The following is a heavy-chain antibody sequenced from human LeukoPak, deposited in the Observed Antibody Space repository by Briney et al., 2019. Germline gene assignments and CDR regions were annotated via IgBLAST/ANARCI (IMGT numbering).Heavy chain of an antibody. CDR1: GYSISSSTYY. J-gene: IGHJ6*04. V-gene: IGHV4-39*01. CDR2: IYYSGST. CDR3: ARRSVGIPVDV. Sequence: SETLSLTCTVSGYSISSSTYYWGWIRQPPGKGLEWIGSIYYSGSTYYNPSLKSRVTISVDTSNNQFSLKLSSVTAADTAVYYCARRSVGIPVDVWGKGTTVTVSS. D-gene: IGHD6-13*01.